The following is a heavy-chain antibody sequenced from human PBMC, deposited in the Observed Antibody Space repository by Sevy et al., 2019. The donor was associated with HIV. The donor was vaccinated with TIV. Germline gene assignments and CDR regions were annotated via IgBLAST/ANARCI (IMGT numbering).Heavy chain of an antibody. J-gene: IGHJ6*02. D-gene: IGHD4-17*01. V-gene: IGHV3-53*01. CDR1: GFTVSSNY. Sequence: GGSLRLSCAASGFTVSSNYMSWVRQAPGKGLEWVSVIYSGGDTYYEDTVKGRFIISRDNDKNTLYLQMNSLRAEDTAVYYCARDLDDYCDYQAVGGMDVWGQGTTVTVSS. CDR3: ARDLDDYCDYQAVGGMDV. CDR2: IYSGGDT.